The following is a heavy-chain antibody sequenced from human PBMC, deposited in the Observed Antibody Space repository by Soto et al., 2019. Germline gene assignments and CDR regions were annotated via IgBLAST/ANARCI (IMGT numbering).Heavy chain of an antibody. V-gene: IGHV3-48*01. D-gene: IGHD5-18*01. CDR1: GFTFSSYS. CDR3: AIDSGYSYGPLDY. CDR2: ISSSSSTI. J-gene: IGHJ4*02. Sequence: EVQLVESGGGLVQPGGSLRCSCAASGFTFSSYSMNWVRQAPGKGLEWVSYISSSSSTIYYADSVKGRFTISRDNAKNSLYLQMNSLTAEDTAVYYCAIDSGYSYGPLDYWGQGTLVTVS.